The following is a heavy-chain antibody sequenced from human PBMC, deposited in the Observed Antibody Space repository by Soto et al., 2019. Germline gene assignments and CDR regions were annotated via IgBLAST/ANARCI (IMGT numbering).Heavy chain of an antibody. Sequence: SQTLSLTCAISGDSVSSNSAAWNWIRQSPSRGLEWLGRTYYRSKWYNDYAVSVKSRITXXXDXXXXXFSLQXXSVXPEDTAVYYCARAAMPSYYFDYWGQGTLVTVSS. CDR3: ARAAMPSYYFDY. V-gene: IGHV6-1*01. CDR2: TYYRSKWYN. CDR1: GDSVSSNSAA. J-gene: IGHJ4*02. D-gene: IGHD2-2*01.